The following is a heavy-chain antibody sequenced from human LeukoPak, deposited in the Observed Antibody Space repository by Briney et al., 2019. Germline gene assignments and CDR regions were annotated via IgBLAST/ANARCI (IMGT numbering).Heavy chain of an antibody. CDR3: ARDRLMGNFGSLLF. CDR1: GFTFSTYS. V-gene: IGHV3-21*01. D-gene: IGHD2-8*01. J-gene: IGHJ4*02. CDR2: ISNTGSHI. Sequence: GGSLRLSCAASGFTFSTYSMNWVRQAPGKGLEWVSSISNTGSHIDYADSTKGRFTISRDNAKNLLYLQMNSLRSEDTAVYYCARDRLMGNFGSLLFWGQGTLVTVSS.